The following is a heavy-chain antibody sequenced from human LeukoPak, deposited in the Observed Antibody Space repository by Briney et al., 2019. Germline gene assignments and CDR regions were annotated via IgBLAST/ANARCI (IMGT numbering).Heavy chain of an antibody. CDR1: GFTFSSYW. D-gene: IGHD3-3*01. V-gene: IGHV3-74*01. CDR3: ARDSRPPRITIFGVVAENWFDP. J-gene: IGHJ5*02. Sequence: GGSLRLSCAASGFTFSSYWMHWVRQAPGKGLVWVSRINTDGSSTSYADSVKGRFTISRDNAKNTLYLQMNSLRAEDTAVYYCARDSRPPRITIFGVVAENWFDPWGQGTLVTVSS. CDR2: INTDGSST.